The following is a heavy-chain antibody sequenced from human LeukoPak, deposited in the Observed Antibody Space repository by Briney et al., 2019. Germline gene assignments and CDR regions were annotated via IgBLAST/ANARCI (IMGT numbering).Heavy chain of an antibody. CDR2: IYIGGTI. D-gene: IGHD7-27*01. Sequence: PGGSLRLSCAASGLTVSSNHMSCVRQAPGKGLEWVSVIYIGGTIFYADSVKGRFTISRDNSMNTVYLEMNSLRAEDTAVYYCARDGEDHYYDYWGQGTLVTVST. CDR3: ARDGEDHYYDY. J-gene: IGHJ4*02. CDR1: GLTVSSNH. V-gene: IGHV3-66*01.